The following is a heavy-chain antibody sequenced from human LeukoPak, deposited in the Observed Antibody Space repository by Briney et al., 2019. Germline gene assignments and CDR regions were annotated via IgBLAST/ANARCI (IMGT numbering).Heavy chain of an antibody. CDR1: GFTFNTYS. D-gene: IGHD6-13*01. Sequence: GGSLRLSCAASGFTFNTYSMNWVRQTPGKGLEWVSALSGSGGNTYYADSVKGQFTISRDNAKNSLCLQMNSLRAEDTAVYYCAREEKYSSSCVDVWGQGTTVTVSS. V-gene: IGHV3-21*01. J-gene: IGHJ6*02. CDR3: AREEKYSSSCVDV. CDR2: LSGSGGNT.